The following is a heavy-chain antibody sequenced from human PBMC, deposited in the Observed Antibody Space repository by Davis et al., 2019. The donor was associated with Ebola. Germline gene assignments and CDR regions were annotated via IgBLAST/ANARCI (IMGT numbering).Heavy chain of an antibody. V-gene: IGHV3-74*01. J-gene: IGHJ6*03. CDR3: ARRCRTESIYYYYYYMDV. CDR1: GFTFSSYW. Sequence: PGGSLRLSCAASGFTFSSYWMHWVRQAPGKGLVWVSRINSDGSSTSYADSVKGRFTISSDNAKNTLYLQMNSLRAEDTAVYYCARRCRTESIYYYYYYMDVWGKGTTVTVSS. CDR2: INSDGSST. D-gene: IGHD1-1*01.